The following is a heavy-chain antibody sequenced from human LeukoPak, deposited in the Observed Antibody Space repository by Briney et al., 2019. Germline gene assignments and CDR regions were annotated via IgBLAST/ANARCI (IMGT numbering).Heavy chain of an antibody. V-gene: IGHV4-4*07. CDR3: ARDAIVVVPAAIFAFDI. J-gene: IGHJ3*02. D-gene: IGHD2-2*02. Sequence: SETLSLTCTVSGGSISSYYWSWIRHPAGKGLEWIGRIYTSGSTNYNPSLKSRVTMSVDTSKNQFSLKLSSVTAADTAVYYCARDAIVVVPAAIFAFDIWGQGTMVTVSS. CDR2: IYTSGST. CDR1: GGSISSYY.